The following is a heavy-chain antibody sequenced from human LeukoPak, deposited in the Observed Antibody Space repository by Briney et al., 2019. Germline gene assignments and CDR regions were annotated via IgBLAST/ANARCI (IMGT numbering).Heavy chain of an antibody. CDR2: INPNSGGT. CDR3: ARGPDIVVVDISMDV. J-gene: IGHJ6*02. D-gene: IGHD2-15*01. V-gene: IGHV1-2*02. CDR1: GYTFTGYY. Sequence: ASVTVSCKASGYTFTGYYMHWVRQAPGQGLEWMGWINPNSGGTNYAQKFQGRVTMTRDTSISTAYMELSRLRSDDTAVYYCARGPDIVVVDISMDVWGQGTTVTVSS.